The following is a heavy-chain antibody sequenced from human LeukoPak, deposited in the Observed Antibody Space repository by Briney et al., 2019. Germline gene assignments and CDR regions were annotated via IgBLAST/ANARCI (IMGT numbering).Heavy chain of an antibody. CDR3: ARIAAAGTGELSIDY. Sequence: SQTLSLTCAVSGGSISSGGYSWSWIRQPPGTGLEWIGYIYYSGSTNYNPSLKSRVTISVDTSKNQFSLKLSSVTAADTAVYYCARIAAAGTGELSIDYWGQGTLVTVSS. CDR1: GGSISSGGYS. D-gene: IGHD6-13*01. V-gene: IGHV4-61*08. CDR2: IYYSGST. J-gene: IGHJ4*02.